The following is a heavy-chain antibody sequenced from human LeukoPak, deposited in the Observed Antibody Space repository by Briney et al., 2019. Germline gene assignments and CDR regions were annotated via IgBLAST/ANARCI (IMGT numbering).Heavy chain of an antibody. Sequence: GGSLRLSCAASGFTFSIYSMTWVRQAPGKGLEWVANIKQDGNEKYYVDSVKGRFTISRDNAKNSLYLQMNSLRAEDTAVYYCTTDRLYCSFSWGQGTLVTVSS. D-gene: IGHD2-15*01. CDR3: TTDRLYCSFS. CDR2: IKQDGNEK. V-gene: IGHV3-7*01. CDR1: GFTFSIYS. J-gene: IGHJ5*02.